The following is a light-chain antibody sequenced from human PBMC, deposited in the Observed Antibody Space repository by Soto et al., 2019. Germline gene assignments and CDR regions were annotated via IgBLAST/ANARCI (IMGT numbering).Light chain of an antibody. CDR2: GAS. Sequence: EIVLTQSPGTLSLSPGERATLSCRASQGVSSSYLAWYQQKPGQAPRLLIYGASSRATGIPDRFSGSGSGTDVTLTISRLEPEDFALYYCQQYGSSPRTFGQGTKVEIK. CDR1: QGVSSSY. V-gene: IGKV3-20*01. CDR3: QQYGSSPRT. J-gene: IGKJ1*01.